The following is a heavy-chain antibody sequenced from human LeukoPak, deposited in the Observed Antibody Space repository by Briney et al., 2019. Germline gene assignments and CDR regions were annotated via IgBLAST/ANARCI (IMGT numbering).Heavy chain of an antibody. CDR1: GFIFNYYA. CDR3: GKDYLGAFSCLES. CDR2: IGTSGNT. V-gene: IGHV3-64D*06. D-gene: IGHD2-2*01. Sequence: GGSPRLSCSASGFIFNYYALHWVRQAPGRGLESVSVIGTSGNTFYRDSVKGRFIISRDNSKNMVHLQMNSLRPEDTGVYYCGKDYLGAFSCLESWGQGTLVVVSS. J-gene: IGHJ4*02.